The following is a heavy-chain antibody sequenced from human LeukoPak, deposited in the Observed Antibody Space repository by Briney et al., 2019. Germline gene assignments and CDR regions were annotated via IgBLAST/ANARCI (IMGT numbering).Heavy chain of an antibody. Sequence: SETLSLTCAVSGYSISSGYYWGWIRQPPGKGLEWIGYIYYSGSTNYNPSLKSRVTISVDTSKNQFSLKLSSVTAADTAVYYCARDLSVGAPGRAFDIWGQGTMVTVSS. V-gene: IGHV4-61*01. CDR3: ARDLSVGAPGRAFDI. J-gene: IGHJ3*02. CDR1: GYSISSGYY. D-gene: IGHD1-26*01. CDR2: IYYSGST.